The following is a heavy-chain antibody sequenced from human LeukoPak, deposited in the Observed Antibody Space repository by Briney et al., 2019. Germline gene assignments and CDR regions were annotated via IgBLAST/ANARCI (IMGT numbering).Heavy chain of an antibody. CDR1: GGSFSGYY. CDR2: INHSGST. D-gene: IGHD2/OR15-2a*01. J-gene: IGHJ5*02. CDR3: ASSVIGAGNWFDP. V-gene: IGHV4-34*01. Sequence: ETSETLSLTCAVYGGSFSGYYWSWIRQPPGKGLEWIGEINHSGSTNYNPSLKSRVTISVDTSKNQFSLKLTSVTAADTAVYYCASSVIGAGNWFDPWGQGTLVTVSS.